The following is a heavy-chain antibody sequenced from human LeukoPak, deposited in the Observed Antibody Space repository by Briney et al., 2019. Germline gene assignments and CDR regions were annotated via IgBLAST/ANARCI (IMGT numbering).Heavy chain of an antibody. V-gene: IGHV4-59*02. CDR2: VYYSGST. CDR1: GGSVSGYY. CDR3: ARIHRYCSGGACYVLDN. D-gene: IGHD2-15*01. Sequence: SETLSLTCVVSGGSVSGYYWGWIRQPPGRGLEWIGYVYYSGSTNYNPSFKSRITISVDTSRNQFSLQLSSVTAADTAVYYCARIHRYCSGGACYVLDNWGQGTLVAVPS. J-gene: IGHJ4*02.